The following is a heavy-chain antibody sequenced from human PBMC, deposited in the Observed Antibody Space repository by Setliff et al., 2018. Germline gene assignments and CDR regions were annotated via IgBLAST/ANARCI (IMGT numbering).Heavy chain of an antibody. D-gene: IGHD3-10*01. CDR2: ISSDSRTT. J-gene: IGHJ6*02. V-gene: IGHV3-48*01. CDR3: AREELWFGELASYYYYGMDV. Sequence: GGSLRLSCAASGFTFSSYSLNWVRQAPGRGLEWISFISSDSRTTYYADSVKGRFTISRDNAKNTLDLQMNSLRAEDTAVYYCAREELWFGELASYYYYGMDVWGQGTTVTVS. CDR1: GFTFSSYS.